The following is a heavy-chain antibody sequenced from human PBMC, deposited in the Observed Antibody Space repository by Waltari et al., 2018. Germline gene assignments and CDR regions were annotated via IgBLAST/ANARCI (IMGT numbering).Heavy chain of an antibody. Sequence: QVQLQESGPGLVQPSQTLSPTCTVSGGSIRSGSYYWSWIRQPAGKGLEWIGRIYTSGSTNYNPSLKSRVTRSVDTSKNQFSLKLSSVTAADTAVYYCARGEMINDYWGQGTLVTVSS. CDR1: GGSIRSGSYY. D-gene: IGHD3-22*01. V-gene: IGHV4-61*02. CDR3: ARGEMINDY. J-gene: IGHJ4*02. CDR2: IYTSGST.